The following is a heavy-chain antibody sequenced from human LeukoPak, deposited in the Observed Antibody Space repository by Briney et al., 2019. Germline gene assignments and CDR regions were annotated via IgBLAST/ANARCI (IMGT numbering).Heavy chain of an antibody. CDR3: ARGENYDFWSSPKAMDY. CDR1: GGSISSSSYY. V-gene: IGHV4-39*07. D-gene: IGHD3-3*01. CDR2: IYYSGST. Sequence: SETLSLTCTVSGGSISSSSYYWGWIRQPPGKGLEWIGSIYYSGSTNYNPSLKSRVTMSVDTSKNQFSLKLSSVTAADTAVYYCARGENYDFWSSPKAMDYWGQGTLVTVSS. J-gene: IGHJ4*02.